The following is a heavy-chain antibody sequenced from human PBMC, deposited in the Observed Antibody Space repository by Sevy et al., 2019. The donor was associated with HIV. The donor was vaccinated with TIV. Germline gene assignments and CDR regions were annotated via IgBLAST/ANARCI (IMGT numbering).Heavy chain of an antibody. D-gene: IGHD5-18*01. V-gene: IGHV3-23*01. CDR3: VKEVSEYSYSDY. J-gene: IGHJ4*02. Sequence: GGSVRLSCAASGFTFSNYAMSWVRQTPGKGLEWVSAISGSAHRTYYTDSVKGRFTISRDNSKNMLFLQMNSLRAEDTAVYYCVKEVSEYSYSDYWGQGTLVTVSS. CDR1: GFTFSNYA. CDR2: ISGSAHRT.